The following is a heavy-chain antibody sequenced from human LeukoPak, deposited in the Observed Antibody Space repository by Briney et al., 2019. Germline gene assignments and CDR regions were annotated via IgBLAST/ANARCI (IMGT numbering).Heavy chain of an antibody. CDR3: ARHQRSSIAYYFDY. J-gene: IGHJ4*02. D-gene: IGHD2/OR15-2a*01. CDR1: GGSISRNY. V-gene: IGHV4-59*01. Sequence: SETLSLTCTVSGGSISRNYWSWLRQPPGKGLEWIGYIYYSGSTNYNPSLKSRVTISVDTSKNQFSLKLSSVTAADTAVYHCARHQRSSIAYYFDYWGQGTLVTVSS. CDR2: IYYSGST.